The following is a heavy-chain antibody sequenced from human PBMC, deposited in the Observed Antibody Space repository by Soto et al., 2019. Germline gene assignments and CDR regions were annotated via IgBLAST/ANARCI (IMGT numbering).Heavy chain of an antibody. V-gene: IGHV4-34*01. J-gene: IGHJ4*02. CDR2: INHSGST. CDR1: GGSFSGYY. Sequence: SETLSLTCAVYGGSFSGYYWSWIRQPPGKGLEWIGEINHSGSTNYNPSLKSRVTISVDTSKNQFSLKLSSVTAADTAVYYCARGPGTVCSGGSCYGGDYWGQGTLVHRLL. CDR3: ARGPGTVCSGGSCYGGDY. D-gene: IGHD2-15*01.